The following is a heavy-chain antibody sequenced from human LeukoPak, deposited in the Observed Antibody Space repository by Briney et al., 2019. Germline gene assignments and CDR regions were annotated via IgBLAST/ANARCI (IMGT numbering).Heavy chain of an antibody. CDR3: ARDYYGMDV. CDR1: AFTFSSYS. V-gene: IGHV3-48*01. Sequence: GGSLRLSCAASAFTFSSYSMNWVRQAPGKGLEWVSFISSSGNTIYYADSVKGRFTISRDNAKNSLYLQMNSLRAEDTAVYYCARDYYGMDVWGQGTTVTVSS. CDR2: ISSSGNTI. J-gene: IGHJ6*02.